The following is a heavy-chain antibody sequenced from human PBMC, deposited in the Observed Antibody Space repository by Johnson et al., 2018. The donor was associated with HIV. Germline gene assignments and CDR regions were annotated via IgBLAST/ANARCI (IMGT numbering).Heavy chain of an antibody. CDR1: GFTFSSYA. V-gene: IGHV3-48*02. Sequence: VLLLESGGGLVQPGGSLRLSCAASGFTFSSYAMSWVRQAPGKGLEWVSYISSSGSTIYYADSVKGRFTISRDNAKNSLYLQMNSLRDEDTAVYYCARSRNYACDIWGQGTMVTVSS. D-gene: IGHD1-1*01. CDR2: ISSSGSTI. CDR3: ARSRNYACDI. J-gene: IGHJ3*02.